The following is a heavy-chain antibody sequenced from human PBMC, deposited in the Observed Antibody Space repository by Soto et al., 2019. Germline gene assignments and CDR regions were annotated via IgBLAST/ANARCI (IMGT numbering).Heavy chain of an antibody. J-gene: IGHJ6*02. CDR2: ISGSGDST. V-gene: IGHV3-23*01. D-gene: IGHD3-3*01. CDR1: GFTFSNYA. Sequence: EVQLLESGGGLVQPGGSLRLSCAASGFTFSNYAMNWVRQAPGKGLEWVSAISGSGDSTYYADCVKGRFTISRDNSKNMLYVQMNSLRAEDTAVYYCASGFGVYYYGMDVWGQGTTVTVSS. CDR3: ASGFGVYYYGMDV.